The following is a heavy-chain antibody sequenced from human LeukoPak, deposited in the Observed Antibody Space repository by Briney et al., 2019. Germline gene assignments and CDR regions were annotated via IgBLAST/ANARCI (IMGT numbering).Heavy chain of an antibody. CDR1: GFNFNNYA. D-gene: IGHD3-10*01. CDR3: AKAITMIREVIYYYGMDV. V-gene: IGHV3-23*01. J-gene: IGHJ6*02. CDR2: ISNTGGTT. Sequence: GGSLRLSCAASGFNFNNYAMNWVSQAPGKGLEWVSSISNTGGTTNYAGSVKGRFTISRDNSKNTLFLQMNSLRADDTAVYYCAKAITMIREVIYYYGMDVWGQGTTVTVS.